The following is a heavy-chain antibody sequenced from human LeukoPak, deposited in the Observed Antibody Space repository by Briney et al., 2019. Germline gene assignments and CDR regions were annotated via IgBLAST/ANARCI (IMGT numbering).Heavy chain of an antibody. CDR1: GYTFTSYG. CDR2: ISAYNGNT. CDR3: ARDRTHIVLMVYAMDFDY. Sequence: ASVKVSCKASGYTFTSYGISWVRQAPGQGLEWMGWISAYNGNTNYAQKFQGWVTMTRDTSISTAYMELSRLRSDDTAVYYCARDRTHIVLMVYAMDFDYWGQGTLVTVSS. J-gene: IGHJ4*02. D-gene: IGHD2-8*01. V-gene: IGHV1-18*01.